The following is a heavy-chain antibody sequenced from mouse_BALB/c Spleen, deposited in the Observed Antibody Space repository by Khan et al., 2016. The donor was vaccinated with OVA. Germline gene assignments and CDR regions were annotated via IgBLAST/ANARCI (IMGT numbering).Heavy chain of an antibody. CDR2: IDPANGNT. CDR1: AFNIKDTY. CDR3: ARGTWYFDV. J-gene: IGHJ1*01. Sequence: VRLQQSGAELVKPGASVKLSCTASAFNIKDTYMHWVKQRPEQGLEWIGRIDPANGNTKYDPKFQGKATITADTSSNTAYLQLSSLSSEDTAVYYCARGTWYFDVWGAGTTVTVSS. D-gene: IGHD3-1*01. V-gene: IGHV14-3*02.